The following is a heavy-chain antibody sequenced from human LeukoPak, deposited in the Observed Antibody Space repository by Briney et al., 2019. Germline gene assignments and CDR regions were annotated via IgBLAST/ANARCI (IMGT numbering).Heavy chain of an antibody. D-gene: IGHD3-22*01. CDR1: GYTFTSYD. V-gene: IGHV1-8*01. CDR3: ARGDYYDSSGYYYYYYMDV. J-gene: IGHJ6*03. Sequence: ASVKVSCKASGYTFTSYDISWVRQATGQGLEWMGWMNPNSGNTGYAQKFQGRVTMTRNTSISTAYMELSSLRSEDTAVYYCARGDYYDSSGYYYYYYMDVWGKGTTVTISS. CDR2: MNPNSGNT.